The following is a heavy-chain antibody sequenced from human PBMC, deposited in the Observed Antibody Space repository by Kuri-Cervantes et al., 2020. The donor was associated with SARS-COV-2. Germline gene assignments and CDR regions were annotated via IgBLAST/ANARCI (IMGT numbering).Heavy chain of an antibody. D-gene: IGHD6-13*01. CDR1: GFTFSSYS. CDR2: ISSSSSYI. J-gene: IGHJ4*02. Sequence: GESLKISCAASGFTFSSYSMNWVRQAPGKGLEWVSSISSSSSYIYYADSVKGRFTISRDNAKNSLYLQMNSLRAEDTAVHYCARVLPEPAAAFDYWGQGTLVTVSS. V-gene: IGHV3-21*01. CDR3: ARVLPEPAAAFDY.